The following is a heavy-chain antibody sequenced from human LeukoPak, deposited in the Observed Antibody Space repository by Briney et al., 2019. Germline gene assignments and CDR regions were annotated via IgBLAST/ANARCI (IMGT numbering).Heavy chain of an antibody. D-gene: IGHD6-13*01. V-gene: IGHV5-51*01. Sequence: GESLKISCECSGYSFSNYWIGWVRQMPGKGLEWMAIIYPGDSDTRYSPSFQGQVIISADKSISTAYLQWSSLKASDTAMYYCARLSSNWSPFDCWGQGTLVTVSS. J-gene: IGHJ4*02. CDR2: IYPGDSDT. CDR3: ARLSSNWSPFDC. CDR1: GYSFSNYW.